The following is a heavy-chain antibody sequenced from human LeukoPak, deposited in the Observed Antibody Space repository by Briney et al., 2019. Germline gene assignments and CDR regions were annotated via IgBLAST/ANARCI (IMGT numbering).Heavy chain of an antibody. CDR3: ARDRRDGYNYPALGPPDY. CDR1: GGSTSSSSYY. D-gene: IGHD5-24*01. Sequence: PSETLSLTCTVSGGSTSSSSYYWGWIRQPPGKGLEWIGSIYYSGSTYYNPSLKSRVTISVDTSKNQFSLKLSSVTAADAAVYYCARDRRDGYNYPALGPPDYWGQGTLVTVSS. V-gene: IGHV4-39*07. CDR2: IYYSGST. J-gene: IGHJ4*02.